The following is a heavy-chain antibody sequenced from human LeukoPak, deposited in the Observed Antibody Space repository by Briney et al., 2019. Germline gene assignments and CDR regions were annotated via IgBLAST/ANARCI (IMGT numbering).Heavy chain of an antibody. Sequence: PSETLSLTCAVSGGPTRNSSYYWAWIRQPPGKGLEWIGYIYYSGSTYYNPSLKSRVTISVDTSKNQFSLKLSSVTAADTAVYYCARLGEASREVDIDPWGQGTLVTVSS. CDR3: ARLGEASREVDIDP. V-gene: IGHV4-39*07. CDR1: GGPTRNSSYY. D-gene: IGHD3-16*01. J-gene: IGHJ5*02. CDR2: IYYSGST.